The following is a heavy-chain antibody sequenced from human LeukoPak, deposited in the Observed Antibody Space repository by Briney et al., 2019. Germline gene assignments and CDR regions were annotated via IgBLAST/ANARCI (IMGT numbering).Heavy chain of an antibody. V-gene: IGHV3-21*04. CDR3: AKVRGSYGSGIIDY. J-gene: IGHJ4*02. Sequence: GGSLRLSCAASGFTFSSYSMNWVRQAPGKGLEWVSSISSSSSYIYYADSVKGRFTISRDNSKNTLYLQMNSLRAEDTAEYYCAKVRGSYGSGIIDYWGQGTLVTVSS. D-gene: IGHD3-10*01. CDR1: GFTFSSYS. CDR2: ISSSSSYI.